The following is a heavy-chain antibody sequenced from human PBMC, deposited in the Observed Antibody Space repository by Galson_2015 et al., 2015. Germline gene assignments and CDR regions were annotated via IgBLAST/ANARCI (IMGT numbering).Heavy chain of an antibody. D-gene: IGHD4-23*01. J-gene: IGHJ4*02. CDR3: ARLATVVSPGCFDY. CDR2: IYHGDSDT. Sequence: SGAEVTKPGASLLLSCRGSGSSFANYWVGWVRQMPGKGLEWMGIIYHGDSDTRYRQSLQGQVTISVDKSISTAYLQWSSLKASYTAMYYCARLATVVSPGCFDYWGQGTLVTVSS. V-gene: IGHV5-51*01. CDR1: GSSFANYW.